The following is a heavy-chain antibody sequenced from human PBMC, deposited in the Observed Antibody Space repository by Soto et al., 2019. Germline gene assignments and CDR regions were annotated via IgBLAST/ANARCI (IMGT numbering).Heavy chain of an antibody. CDR3: ARDSPRYHPYDVYSSSSGYYYGMDV. CDR2: ISYDGSNK. CDR1: GFTFSSYA. Sequence: HPGGSLRLSCAASGFTFSSYAMHWVRQAPGKGLEWVAVISYDGSNKYYADSVKGRFTISRDNSKNTLYLQMNSLRAEDTAVYYCARDSPRYHPYDVYSSSSGYYYGMDVWGQGTTVTVSS. J-gene: IGHJ6*02. V-gene: IGHV3-30-3*01. D-gene: IGHD6-6*01.